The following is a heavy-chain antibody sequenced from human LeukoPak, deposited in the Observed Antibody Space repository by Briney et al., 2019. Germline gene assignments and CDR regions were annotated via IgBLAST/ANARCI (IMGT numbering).Heavy chain of an antibody. Sequence: SETLSLTCTVSGGSISSYYWSWIRQPPGKGLNGIGYIYYSGSTNYNPSLKSRVTISVDTSKNQFSLKLSSVTAADTAVYYCARAEDTSVRGVPYIFDYWGQGTLVTVSS. J-gene: IGHJ4*02. CDR3: ARAEDTSVRGVPYIFDY. V-gene: IGHV4-59*01. CDR2: IYYSGST. CDR1: GGSISSYY. D-gene: IGHD3-10*01.